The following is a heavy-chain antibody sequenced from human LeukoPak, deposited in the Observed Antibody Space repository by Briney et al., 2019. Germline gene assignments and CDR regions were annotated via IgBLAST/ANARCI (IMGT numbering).Heavy chain of an antibody. J-gene: IGHJ4*02. CDR1: GGSISSYY. CDR3: AYIAGLRSDY. CDR2: IYYSGST. Sequence: SEPLSLTCTVSGGSISSYYWSWIRQPPGKGLEWIGYIYYSGSTNHNPSLKSRVTMSIDTSKSQFSLKLGSVTTADTAVYYCAYIAGLRSDYWGQGFLVTVSS. D-gene: IGHD2-21*01. V-gene: IGHV4-59*01.